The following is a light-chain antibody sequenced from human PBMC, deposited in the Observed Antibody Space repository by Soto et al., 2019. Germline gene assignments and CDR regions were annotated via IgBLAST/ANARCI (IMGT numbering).Light chain of an antibody. Sequence: SASASLGASVKLTCTLSSGHSNYAIAWHQQQPEKGPRYLMKLNSDGSHSKGDGIPDRFSGSSSGAERYLTISSLQSEDEADYYCQTWGTGVVFGGGTKLTVL. CDR3: QTWGTGVV. CDR2: LNSDGSH. CDR1: SGHSNYA. J-gene: IGLJ2*01. V-gene: IGLV4-69*01.